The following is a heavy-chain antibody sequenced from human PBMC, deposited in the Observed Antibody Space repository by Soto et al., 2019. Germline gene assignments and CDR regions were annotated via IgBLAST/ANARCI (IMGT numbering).Heavy chain of an antibody. CDR1: GYTLTELS. CDR3: ATGRDTTGTVIFDY. V-gene: IGHV1-24*01. D-gene: IGHD1-1*01. Sequence: GASVKVSCKVSGYTLTELSMHWVRQAPGKGLEWMGGFDPEDGETIYAQKFQGRVTMTEDTSTDTAYMELSSLRSEDTAVYYCATGRDTTGTVIFDYWGQGTLVTSPQ. J-gene: IGHJ4*02. CDR2: FDPEDGET.